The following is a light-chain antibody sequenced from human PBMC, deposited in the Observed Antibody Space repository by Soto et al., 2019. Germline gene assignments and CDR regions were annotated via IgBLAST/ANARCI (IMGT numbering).Light chain of an antibody. V-gene: IGLV2-14*01. Sequence: QSALTQPASVSGSPGQSITISCTGTSSDVGGYNYVSWYQQHPGKAPKPMIYEVSNRPSGVSNRFSGSKSGNTASLTISGLQAEDEADYYCHSHTTTNSLVFGTGTKLTVL. J-gene: IGLJ1*01. CDR1: SSDVGGYNY. CDR3: HSHTTTNSLV. CDR2: EVS.